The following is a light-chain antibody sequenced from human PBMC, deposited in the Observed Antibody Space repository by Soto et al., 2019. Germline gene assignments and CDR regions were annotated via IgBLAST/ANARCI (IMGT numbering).Light chain of an antibody. CDR1: QSVSSY. J-gene: IGKJ2*01. CDR3: QQRSNWPPT. Sequence: EIVLTQSPATLSLSPGARATLSCRASQSVSSYLAWYQQKPGQAPRLLIYDASNSATGIPARFSGSGSGTDFTLTISCLEPEDFAVYYCQQRSNWPPTFGQGIKLEIK. CDR2: DAS. V-gene: IGKV3-11*01.